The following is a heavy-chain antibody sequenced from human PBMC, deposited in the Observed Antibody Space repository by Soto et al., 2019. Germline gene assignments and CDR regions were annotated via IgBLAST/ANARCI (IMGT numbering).Heavy chain of an antibody. Sequence: QVQLQESGPGLVKPSGTLSLTCAVPGGSISSSNWWSWVRQPPGKGLEWIGEIYHSGSTNYNPSLKSRVTISVDKSKNQFSLKLSSVTAADTAVYYCAREPAEVVPAAIIGYYYSGMDVWGQGTTVTVSS. V-gene: IGHV4-4*02. CDR1: GGSISSSNW. J-gene: IGHJ6*02. CDR3: AREPAEVVPAAIIGYYYSGMDV. CDR2: IYHSGST. D-gene: IGHD2-2*02.